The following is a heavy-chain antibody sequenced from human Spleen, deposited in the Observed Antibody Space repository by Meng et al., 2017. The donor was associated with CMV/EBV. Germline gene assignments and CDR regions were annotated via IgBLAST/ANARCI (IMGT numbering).Heavy chain of an antibody. CDR3: AREGVWGRRRYIDY. Sequence: QGQSQGPGPGLVKPSQTLSLTLTVSGGSINSGDYYWNWIRQPPGKGLEWIGYVYYSGSTYYNPSLKSRVTMSVDTSKNQFSLNLSSVTAADTAVYYCAREGVWGRRRYIDYWGQGTLVTVSS. V-gene: IGHV4-30-4*01. J-gene: IGHJ4*02. D-gene: IGHD3-16*01. CDR2: VYYSGST. CDR1: GGSINSGDYY.